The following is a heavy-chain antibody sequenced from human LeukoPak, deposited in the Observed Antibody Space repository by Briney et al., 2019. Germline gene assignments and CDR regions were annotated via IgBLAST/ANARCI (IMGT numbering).Heavy chain of an antibody. V-gene: IGHV3-30*02. CDR2: IRYDGSNK. CDR1: GFIFSNYG. CDR3: AKVEGRYYYYYMDV. Sequence: GRSLRLSCAASGFIFSNYGMHWVRQAPGKGLEWVAFIRYDGSNKYYADSVKGRFTISRDNSKNTLYMQMNSLRAEDTAVYYCAKVEGRYYYYYMDVWGKGTTVTVSS. D-gene: IGHD5-24*01. J-gene: IGHJ6*03.